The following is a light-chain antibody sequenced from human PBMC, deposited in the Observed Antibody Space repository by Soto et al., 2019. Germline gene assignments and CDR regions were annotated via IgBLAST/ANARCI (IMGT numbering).Light chain of an antibody. J-gene: IGKJ1*01. CDR3: HQYNNWPPWT. CDR2: GAS. CDR1: QSISTN. Sequence: EIVMTQSPPTLSVSAGERATLSCRTSQSISTNLAWYQQNPGQAPRLLIYGASTRADGIPARFSGSGSGTEFTLTISSLQSEDFAVYYCHQYNNWPPWTFGQGTKVEIK. V-gene: IGKV3-15*01.